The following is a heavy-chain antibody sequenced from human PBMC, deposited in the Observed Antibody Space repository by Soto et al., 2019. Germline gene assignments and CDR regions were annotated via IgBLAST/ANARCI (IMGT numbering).Heavy chain of an antibody. Sequence: EVPLVESGGGLVKPGGSLRLSCAASGFTFSSYSMNWVRQAPGKGLEWVSFISSSSSYIYYADSVKGRFTISRDNAKNSLYLQMNSLRAEDTAVYYCARDYASSYYYYGMDVWGQGTTVTVSS. V-gene: IGHV3-21*01. D-gene: IGHD2-2*01. J-gene: IGHJ6*02. CDR3: ARDYASSYYYYGMDV. CDR2: ISSSSSYI. CDR1: GFTFSSYS.